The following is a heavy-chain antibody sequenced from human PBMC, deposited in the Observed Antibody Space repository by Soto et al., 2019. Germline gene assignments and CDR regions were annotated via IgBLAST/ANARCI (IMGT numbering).Heavy chain of an antibody. CDR1: GFTFSAYY. V-gene: IGHV3-11*01. Sequence: QVQLVESGGGLVKLGGSLRLSCAASGFTFSAYYMSWVRQVPGKGLERVSYISSSGDTIYYADSVKGRFTISRDNDKNSQYLQMYSLRAEDTAVYYCARPYYSYYGMDVWGQGTTVTVSS. CDR2: ISSSGDTI. J-gene: IGHJ6*02. CDR3: ARPYYSYYGMDV.